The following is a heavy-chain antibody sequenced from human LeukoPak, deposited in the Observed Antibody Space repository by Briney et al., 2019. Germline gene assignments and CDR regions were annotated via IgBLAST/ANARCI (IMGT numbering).Heavy chain of an antibody. Sequence: SQTLSLTCTVSGGSISSGSYYWSWIRQPAGKGREWIGRIYTSGSTNYNPSLKSRVTISVDTSKNQFSLKLSSVTAAGTAVYYCARDQAYGDYVDYWGQGTLVTVSS. CDR1: GGSISSGSYY. CDR2: IYTSGST. J-gene: IGHJ4*02. V-gene: IGHV4-61*02. CDR3: ARDQAYGDYVDY. D-gene: IGHD4-17*01.